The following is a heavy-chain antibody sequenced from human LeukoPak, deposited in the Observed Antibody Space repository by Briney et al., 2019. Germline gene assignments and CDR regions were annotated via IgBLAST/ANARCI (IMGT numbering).Heavy chain of an antibody. CDR1: GGSISSGYY. D-gene: IGHD2-8*01. V-gene: IGHV4-34*01. CDR3: ARQGSRWSRFGYFDY. J-gene: IGHJ4*02. CDR2: INHSGST. Sequence: SQTLSLTCTVSGGSISSGYYWSWIRQPPGKGLEWIGEINHSGSTNYNPSLKSRVTISVDTSKNQFSLKLSSVTAADTAVYYCARQGSRWSRFGYFDYWGQGTLVTVSS.